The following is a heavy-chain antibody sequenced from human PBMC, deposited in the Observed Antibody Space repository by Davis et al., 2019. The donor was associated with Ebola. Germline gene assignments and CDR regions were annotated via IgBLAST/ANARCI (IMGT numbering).Heavy chain of an antibody. CDR3: ARGGYYDSSGYSHEAFDI. V-gene: IGHV3-23*01. J-gene: IGHJ3*02. Sequence: GGSLRLSCAASGFTFSSYAMTWARQAPGKGLEWVSAITSSGGSTYYADSVKGRFTISRDNARNSLYLQMNSLRAEDTAVYHCARGGYYDSSGYSHEAFDIWGQGTMVTVSS. CDR2: ITSSGGST. CDR1: GFTFSSYA. D-gene: IGHD3-22*01.